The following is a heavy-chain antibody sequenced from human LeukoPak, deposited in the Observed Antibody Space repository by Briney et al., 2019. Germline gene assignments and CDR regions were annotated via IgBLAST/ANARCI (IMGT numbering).Heavy chain of an antibody. D-gene: IGHD7-27*01. Sequence: SQTLSLTCAISGDSVSSNSVTWNWIRQSPSRGLEWQGRTYYRSKWYNDYAVSVKSRITINPDTSRNQFSLQLNSVTPEDMAVYYCARRGSWGSGLDYWGQGTLVTVSS. CDR1: GDSVSSNSVT. J-gene: IGHJ4*02. CDR3: ARRGSWGSGLDY. CDR2: TYYRSKWYN. V-gene: IGHV6-1*01.